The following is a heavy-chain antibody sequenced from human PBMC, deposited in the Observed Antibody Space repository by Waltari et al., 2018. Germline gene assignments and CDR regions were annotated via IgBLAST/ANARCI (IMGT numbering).Heavy chain of an antibody. CDR2: IYSSGST. J-gene: IGHJ4*02. CDR3: ARDRGYQDY. CDR1: GGSISSYH. Sequence: QVQLQESGPGLVKPSETLSLTCTVSGGSISSYHWSWIRQPPGKGLEGIGYIYSSGSTNYNPSLKSRVIISVDTSKNQFSLKVRSMTAADTAVYYCARDRGYQDYWGQGTLVTVSS. V-gene: IGHV4-59*01. D-gene: IGHD3-10*01.